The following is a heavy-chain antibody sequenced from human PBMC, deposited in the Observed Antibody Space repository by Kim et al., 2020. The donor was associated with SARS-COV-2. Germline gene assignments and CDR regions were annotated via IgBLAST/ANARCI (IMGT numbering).Heavy chain of an antibody. V-gene: IGHV3-23*01. D-gene: IGHD6-6*01. CDR3: AECPVTYSSSPFDY. J-gene: IGHJ4*02. Sequence: ADSAQGRFTISRDDSKNTLYLQMNSLRAEDTAVYYCAECPVTYSSSPFDYWGQGTLVTVSS.